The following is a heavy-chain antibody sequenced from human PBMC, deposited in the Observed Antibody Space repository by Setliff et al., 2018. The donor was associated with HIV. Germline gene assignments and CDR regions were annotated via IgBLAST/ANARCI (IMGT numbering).Heavy chain of an antibody. D-gene: IGHD3-10*01. Sequence: PGESLKISCAASGFSFSRYWMSWVRQAPGKGLEWVASIDHFGSEENYVDSVKGRFTISRDNTKNSLHLQLDSLSAEDAAVYFCARDGHLYGQPFDYWGQGALVTVSS. CDR2: IDHFGSEE. J-gene: IGHJ4*02. CDR3: ARDGHLYGQPFDY. CDR1: GFSFSRYW. V-gene: IGHV3-7*05.